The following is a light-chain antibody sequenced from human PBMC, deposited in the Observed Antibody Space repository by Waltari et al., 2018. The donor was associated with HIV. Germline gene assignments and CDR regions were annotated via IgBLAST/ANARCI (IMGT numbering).Light chain of an antibody. J-gene: IGLJ3*02. V-gene: IGLV1-44*01. CDR1: TSNVGSNF. CDR2: RDN. CDR3: SSYAGNNNWV. Sequence: QSVLTQPPSASGTPGQRVTISCSGTTSNVGSNFVSWYQQLPGTAPKLIIYRDNRRPSGVPDRFSGSKSGNTASLTVSRLQGEDEADYFCSSYAGNNNWVFGGGTKVTVL.